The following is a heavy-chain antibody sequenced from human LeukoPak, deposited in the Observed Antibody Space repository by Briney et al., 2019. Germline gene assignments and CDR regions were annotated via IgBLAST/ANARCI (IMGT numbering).Heavy chain of an antibody. Sequence: GGSLRLSCAASGFTFSNYSINWVRQAPGKGLEWVSFISFSSSYKYYADSVKGRFTISRDDAKNSLYLQMNSLRAEDTAVYYCARDQGGVILGVIKRGDAFDIWGQGTMVTVSS. D-gene: IGHD3-3*01. CDR2: ISFSSSYK. CDR1: GFTFSNYS. CDR3: ARDQGGVILGVIKRGDAFDI. V-gene: IGHV3-21*01. J-gene: IGHJ3*02.